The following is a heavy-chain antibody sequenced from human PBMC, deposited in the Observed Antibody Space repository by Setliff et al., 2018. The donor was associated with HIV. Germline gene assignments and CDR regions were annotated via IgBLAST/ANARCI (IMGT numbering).Heavy chain of an antibody. CDR2: INPNSGGT. Sequence: GASVKVSCKASGYTFTGYYMHWVRQAPGQGLEWMGWINPNSGGTNYAQKFQGRVTMTRDTSISTAYMELGSLTSDDTAVYYCVRDEKRAAGGTLFYFDLWGQGTLVTVSS. J-gene: IGHJ4*02. D-gene: IGHD1-1*01. CDR3: VRDEKRAAGGTLFYFDL. CDR1: GYTFTGYY. V-gene: IGHV1-2*02.